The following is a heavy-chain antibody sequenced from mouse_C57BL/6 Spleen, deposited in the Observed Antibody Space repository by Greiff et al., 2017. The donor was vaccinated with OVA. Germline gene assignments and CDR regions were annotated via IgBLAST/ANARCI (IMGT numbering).Heavy chain of an antibody. D-gene: IGHD2-4*01. CDR3: AREGIYYDYDAAY. V-gene: IGHV3-6*01. J-gene: IGHJ3*01. CDR1: GYSITSGYY. CDR2: ISYDGSN. Sequence: EVQRVESGPGLVKPSQSLSLTCSVTGYSITSGYYWNWIRQFPGNKLEWMGYISYDGSNNYNPSLKNRISITRDTSKNQFFLKLNSVTTEDTATYYCAREGIYYDYDAAYWGQGTLVTVSA.